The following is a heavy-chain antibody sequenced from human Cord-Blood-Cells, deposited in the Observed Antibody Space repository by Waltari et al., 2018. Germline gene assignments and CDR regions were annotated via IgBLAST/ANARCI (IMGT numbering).Heavy chain of an antibody. CDR3: ARPGVVTANSWAFDI. D-gene: IGHD2-21*02. CDR2: IYYSGRT. V-gene: IGHV4-39*01. CDR1: GGSISSSSYY. J-gene: IGHJ3*02. Sequence: QLQLQESGPGLVKPSETLSLTRTVSGGSISSSSYYWGWIRQPPGKGLECIGSIYYSGRTYYNPSLKIRLTISVDTSKNQFSLKLSSVTAADTAVYYCARPGVVTANSWAFDIWGQGTMVTVSS.